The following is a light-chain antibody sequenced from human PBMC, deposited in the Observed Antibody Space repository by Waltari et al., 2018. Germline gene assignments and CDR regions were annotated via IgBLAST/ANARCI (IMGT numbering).Light chain of an antibody. CDR3: QQFHSYVLT. J-gene: IGKJ4*01. CDR2: KSS. CDR1: QSISLW. V-gene: IGKV1-5*03. Sequence: DIQLTQSPSTLSASVGDRVTIACRANQSISLWLAWYQQKPGKAPKLPISKSSILESGVPSRFSGSGSGTDFTLSISSLQPDDFATYYCQQFHSYVLTFGGGTKVEIK.